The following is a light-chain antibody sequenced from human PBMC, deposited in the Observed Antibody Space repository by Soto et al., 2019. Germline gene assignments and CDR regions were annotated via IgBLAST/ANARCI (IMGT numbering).Light chain of an antibody. V-gene: IGLV2-14*02. CDR2: EGS. J-gene: IGLJ2*01. Sequence: QSALTQPASVSGSPGQSITISCTGTSSDVGSYNLVSWYQQHPGKAPKLMIYEGSKRPSGVSNRFSGSKSGNTASLTISGLQAEDEADYYCSSYTTSSTLFGGGTKVTVL. CDR3: SSYTTSSTL. CDR1: SSDVGSYNL.